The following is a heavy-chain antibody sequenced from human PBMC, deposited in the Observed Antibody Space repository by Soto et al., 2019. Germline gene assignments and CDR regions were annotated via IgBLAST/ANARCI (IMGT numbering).Heavy chain of an antibody. CDR2: ISSYNGDT. D-gene: IGHD3-10*01. CDR1: GYTFTGHY. Sequence: ASVKVSSKDSGYTFTGHYMHSVRQAPGQGPEWMGWISSYNGDTNYAQTFQGRVTMTTDTSTSTAYMELRSLRADDTAVYYCSSGGVATYYSHGMDIWGQGTPVTVSS. CDR3: SSGGVATYYSHGMDI. J-gene: IGHJ6*02. V-gene: IGHV1-18*04.